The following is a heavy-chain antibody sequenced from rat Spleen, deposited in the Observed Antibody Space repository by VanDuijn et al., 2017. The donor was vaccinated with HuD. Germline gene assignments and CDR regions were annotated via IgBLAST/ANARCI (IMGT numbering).Heavy chain of an antibody. D-gene: IGHD1-1*01. Sequence: QVQLKESGPGLVQPSQTLSLTCTVSGFSLISYTVSWVRQPPGKGLEWIAAISSGESTYYNSALKSRLSISGDTSKSQVFLKMNSLQTEDTATYYCARDRDYSGDVFDYWGQGVMVTVSS. V-gene: IGHV2-6*01. CDR2: ISSGEST. CDR3: ARDRDYSGDVFDY. J-gene: IGHJ2*01. CDR1: GFSLISYT.